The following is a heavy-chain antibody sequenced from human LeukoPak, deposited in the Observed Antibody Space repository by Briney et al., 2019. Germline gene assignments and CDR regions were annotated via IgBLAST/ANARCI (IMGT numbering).Heavy chain of an antibody. V-gene: IGHV1-69*05. CDR2: IIPIFGTA. D-gene: IGHD3-22*01. CDR1: GGTFSSYA. CDR3: ARDGPEYYYDSSGYYH. J-gene: IGHJ5*02. Sequence: SVKVSCKASGGTFSSYAISWVRQAPGQGLEWMGRIIPIFGTANYAQKFQGRVTITTDESTSTAYMELSSLRSDDTAVYYCARDGPEYYYDSSGYYHWGQGTLVTVSS.